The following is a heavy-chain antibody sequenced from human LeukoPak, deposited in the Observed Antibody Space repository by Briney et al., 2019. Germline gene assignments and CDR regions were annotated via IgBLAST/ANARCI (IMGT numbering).Heavy chain of an antibody. D-gene: IGHD2-15*01. CDR3: ARGLSGPYYYYYMDV. CDR1: GFTFTCYY. V-gene: IGHV1-2*02. Sequence: ASVKVSCKASGFTFTCYYIHWVRQAPGQGLEWMGWINPNNGDTNYAQKFQGRVSMTRDTSISTAYMELSRLRSDDTAVYYCARGLSGPYYYYYMDVWGKGTTVTVSS. J-gene: IGHJ6*03. CDR2: INPNNGDT.